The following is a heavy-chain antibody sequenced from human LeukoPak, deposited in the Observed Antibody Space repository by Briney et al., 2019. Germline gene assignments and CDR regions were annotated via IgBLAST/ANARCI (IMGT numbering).Heavy chain of an antibody. V-gene: IGHV1-24*01. CDR1: GYTLTELS. CDR2: FDPEDGET. J-gene: IGHJ6*04. CDR3: ATSLVVVPAATGGGYYYYGMDV. D-gene: IGHD2-2*01. Sequence: ASVKVSCKVSGYTLTELSMHWVRQAPGKGLEWMGGFDPEDGETIYAQKFQGRVAMTEDTSTDTAYMELSSLRSEDTAVYYCATSLVVVPAATGGGYYYYGMDVWGKGTTVTVSS.